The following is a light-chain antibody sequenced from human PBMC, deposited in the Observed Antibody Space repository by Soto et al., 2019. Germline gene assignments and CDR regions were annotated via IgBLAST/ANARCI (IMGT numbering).Light chain of an antibody. Sequence: QSALTQPASVSGSPGQSITISCTGTSSDVGAYNFVSWYQQHPGKAPKVIIYDVSNRPSGVSNRFSGSKSGKTASLSISGLQTEDEADYYCTSYTGSSTCVFGTGTKVTVL. CDR2: DVS. CDR3: TSYTGSSTCV. V-gene: IGLV2-14*01. CDR1: SSDVGAYNF. J-gene: IGLJ1*01.